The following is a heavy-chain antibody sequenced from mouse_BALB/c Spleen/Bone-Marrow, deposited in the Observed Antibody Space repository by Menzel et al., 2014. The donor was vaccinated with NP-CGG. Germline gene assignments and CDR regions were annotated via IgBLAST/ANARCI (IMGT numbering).Heavy chain of an antibody. CDR2: INPSNGRT. V-gene: IGHV1S81*02. CDR3: ARTYFDY. Sequence: KQSCKASGYTFTSYWMHWVKQRPGQGLEWIGEINPSNGRTNYNEKFKSKATLTVDKSSSTAYMQLSSLTSEDSAVYYCARTYFDYWGQGTTLTVSS. J-gene: IGHJ2*01. CDR1: GYTFTSYW.